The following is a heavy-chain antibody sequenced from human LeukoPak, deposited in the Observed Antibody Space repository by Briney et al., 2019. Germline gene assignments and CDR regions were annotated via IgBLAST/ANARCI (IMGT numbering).Heavy chain of an antibody. CDR1: GFTFSAYW. CDR2: IKQDGSVK. Sequence: GGSLRLSCAASGFTFSAYWMSWVRQGPGKGLEWVANIKQDGSVKTYVGSVKGRFTISRDNTKNSLHLQMSSLRAEDTAVYYCARGAYSSSGPNFDFWGQGTLVTVSS. J-gene: IGHJ4*02. CDR3: ARGAYSSSGPNFDF. V-gene: IGHV3-7*03. D-gene: IGHD6-6*01.